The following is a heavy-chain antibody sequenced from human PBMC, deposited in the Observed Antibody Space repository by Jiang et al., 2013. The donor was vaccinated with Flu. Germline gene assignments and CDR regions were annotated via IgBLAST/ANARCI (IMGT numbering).Heavy chain of an antibody. Sequence: VQLVESGGGVVQPGRSLRLSCAASGFTFSSYGMHWVRQAPGKGLEWVAVISYDGSNKYYADSVKGRFTISRDNSKNTLYLQMNSLRAEDTAVYYCAKDHYGSGSYYRAWGQGTLVTVS. J-gene: IGHJ5*02. CDR2: ISYDGSNK. CDR1: GFTFSSYG. CDR3: AKDHYGSGSYYRA. V-gene: IGHV3-30*18. D-gene: IGHD3-10*01.